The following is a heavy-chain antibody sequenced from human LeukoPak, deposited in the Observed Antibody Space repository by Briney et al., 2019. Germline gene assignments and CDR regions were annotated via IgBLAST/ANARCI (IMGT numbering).Heavy chain of an antibody. CDR1: GFTFSSYA. J-gene: IGHJ4*02. Sequence: GGSLRLSCAGSGFTFSSYAMSWVRQAPGKGVGWGSAVSETGGTTYDADSVKGRFTISRDNSKSKLYLQMNSLRAEDPAVYYCAKDTSLGRYCTNGVCSPFDYWGQGTLVTVSS. CDR2: VSETGGTT. V-gene: IGHV3-23*01. CDR3: AKDTSLGRYCTNGVCSPFDY. D-gene: IGHD2-8*01.